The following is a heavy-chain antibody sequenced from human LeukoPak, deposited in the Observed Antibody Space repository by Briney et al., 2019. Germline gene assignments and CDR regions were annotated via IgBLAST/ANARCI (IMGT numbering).Heavy chain of an antibody. Sequence: ASVKVSCKVSGYTLTELSMHWVRRAPGKGLEWMGGFDPEDGETIYAQKFQGRVTMTEDTSTDTAYMELSSLRSEDTAVYYCATDPKFGVVMNYWGQGTLVTVSS. V-gene: IGHV1-24*01. CDR3: ATDPKFGVVMNY. D-gene: IGHD3-3*01. CDR1: GYTLTELS. CDR2: FDPEDGET. J-gene: IGHJ4*02.